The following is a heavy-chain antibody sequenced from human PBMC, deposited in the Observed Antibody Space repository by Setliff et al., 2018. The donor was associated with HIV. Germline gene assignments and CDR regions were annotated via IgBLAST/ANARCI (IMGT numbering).Heavy chain of an antibody. CDR1: GGSFSDDY. V-gene: IGHV4-59*01. CDR2: IYYNVNN. CDR3: ARADYSDTSGYYSNFDY. Sequence: SETLSLTCAVYGGSFSDDYWSWIRQPPGKGLEWIGFIYYNVNNNYNPSLKSRVSISVDTSKNQFSLRLSSVTAADTAVYYCARADYSDTSGYYSNFDYWGQGTLVTVSS. D-gene: IGHD3-22*01. J-gene: IGHJ4*02.